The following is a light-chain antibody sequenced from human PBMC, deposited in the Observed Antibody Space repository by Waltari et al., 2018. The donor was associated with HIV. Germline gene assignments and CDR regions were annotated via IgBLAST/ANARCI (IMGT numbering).Light chain of an antibody. J-gene: IGLJ2*01. CDR2: DVN. CDR1: SRDVGDYNY. Sequence: QSALTQPASVSGSPGQSITISCTGTSRDVGDYNYVSWYQQHPGKAPKPMIYDVNKRPSGVSNRFSGSKSGNTASLTISGLQAEDEADYYCCSYAGSSTVVFGGGTKLTVL. CDR3: CSYAGSSTVV. V-gene: IGLV2-23*02.